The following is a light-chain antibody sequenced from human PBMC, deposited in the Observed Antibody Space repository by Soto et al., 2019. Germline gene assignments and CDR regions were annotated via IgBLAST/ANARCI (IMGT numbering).Light chain of an antibody. CDR2: EVS. CDR1: QSLVHSDGNTY. J-gene: IGKJ4*01. V-gene: IGKV2-24*01. CDR3: MQTTHIPLT. Sequence: DIVLTQTPLSSPVTLGQPASISCRSSQSLVHSDGNTYLNWLQQRPGQPPRLLIYEVSNRFSGVPGRFSGSGAGTDFTLEISRVEAEDGGVYYCMQTTHIPLTFGGGTKVEIK.